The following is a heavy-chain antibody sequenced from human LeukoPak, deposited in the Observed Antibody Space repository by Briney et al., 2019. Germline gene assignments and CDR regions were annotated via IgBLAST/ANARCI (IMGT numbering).Heavy chain of an antibody. J-gene: IGHJ3*02. CDR2: IYYSGST. CDR3: ARTPIAAAWWAFDI. V-gene: IGHV4-39*01. Sequence: SETLSLTCTVSGGSISSSSYYWGWIRQPPGKGLEWIGSIYYSGSTYYNPSLKSRVTISVDTSKNQFSLKLSSVTAADTAVYYCARTPIAAAWWAFDIWGQGTMVTVSS. D-gene: IGHD6-13*01. CDR1: GGSISSSSYY.